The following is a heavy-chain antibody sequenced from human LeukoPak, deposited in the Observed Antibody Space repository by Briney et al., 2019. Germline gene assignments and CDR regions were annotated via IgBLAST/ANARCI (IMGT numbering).Heavy chain of an antibody. CDR3: ARRGDGYGGMTARYFQH. CDR1: AFSFSGHW. J-gene: IGHJ1*01. V-gene: IGHV3-7*01. D-gene: IGHD4-23*01. Sequence: GGSLRLSCEGSAFSFSGHWMNWVRQAPGKGLEWVASINHNGNVNYYVDSVKGRFTISRDNAKNSLYLQMNSLRAEDTAVYYCARRGDGYGGMTARYFQHWGQGTLVTVSS. CDR2: INHNGNVN.